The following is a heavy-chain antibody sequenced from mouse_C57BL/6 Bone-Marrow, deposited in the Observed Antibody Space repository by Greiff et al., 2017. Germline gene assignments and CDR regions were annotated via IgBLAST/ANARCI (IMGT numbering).Heavy chain of an antibody. CDR1: GFTFSSYG. CDR2: ISSGGSYT. D-gene: IGHD1-1*01. CDR3: ARLFITTVVYFDY. V-gene: IGHV5-6*01. Sequence: DVQLQESGGDLVKPGGSLKLSCAASGFTFSSYGMSWVRQTPDKRLEWVATISSGGSYTYYPDSVKGRFTISRDNAKNTLYLQMSSLKSEDTAMYYCARLFITTVVYFDYWGQGTTLTVSS. J-gene: IGHJ2*01.